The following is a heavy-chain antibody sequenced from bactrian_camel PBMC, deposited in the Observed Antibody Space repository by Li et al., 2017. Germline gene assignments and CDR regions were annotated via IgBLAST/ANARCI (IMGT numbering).Heavy chain of an antibody. D-gene: IGHD6*01. V-gene: IGHV3S9*01. CDR1: GYSYRSNC. Sequence: VQLVESGGGSVETGGSLRLSCASSGYSYRSNCLAWFRQGPEKAREGVAIDSDGRLAYAEAVKGRFTLSKDNADNVLYLQMNNLKPEDTAMYYCVANCILLDKWYATEWGQGTQVTVS. CDR2: IDSDGRL. CDR3: VANCILLDKWYATE. J-gene: IGHJ4*01.